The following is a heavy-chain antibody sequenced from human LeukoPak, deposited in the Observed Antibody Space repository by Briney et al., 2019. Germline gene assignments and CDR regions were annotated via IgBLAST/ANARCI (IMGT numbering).Heavy chain of an antibody. CDR1: GFTFSSYA. D-gene: IGHD5-24*01. J-gene: IGHJ4*02. CDR2: ISGSGGST. Sequence: PGGSLRLSCAASGFTFSSYAMSWVRQAPGKGLEWVSAISGSGGSTYYADSVKGRFTISRDNSRNTLYLQMNSLRAEDTAVYYCAKAQVGRWLQFDYWGQGTLVTVSS. V-gene: IGHV3-23*01. CDR3: AKAQVGRWLQFDY.